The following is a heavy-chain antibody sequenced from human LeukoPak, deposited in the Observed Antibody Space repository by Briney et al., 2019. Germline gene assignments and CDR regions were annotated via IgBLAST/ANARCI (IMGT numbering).Heavy chain of an antibody. J-gene: IGHJ4*02. CDR1: GGTFSSYT. D-gene: IGHD2-21*01. CDR3: ARDPIVVVKNQPYYFDY. CDR2: IIPILGIA. Sequence: SVKVSCKASGGTFSSYTIGWVRQAPGQGLEWMGRIIPILGIANYAQKFQGRVTITADKSTGTAYMELSSLRSEDTAVYYCARDPIVVVKNQPYYFDYWGQGTLVTVSS. V-gene: IGHV1-69*04.